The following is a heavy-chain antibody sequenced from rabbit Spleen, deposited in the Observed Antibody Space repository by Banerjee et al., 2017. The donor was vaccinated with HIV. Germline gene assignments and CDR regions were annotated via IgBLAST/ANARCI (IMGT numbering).Heavy chain of an antibody. D-gene: IGHD4-1*01. V-gene: IGHV1S7*01. Sequence: QLKESGGGLVQPGGSLKLSCKASGFDFTSYYMSWVRQAPGKGLEWIGYIDPVFGSAYYASWVNGRFSISRENTQNTGSLQLNSLTAADTATYFCARGGGWWGPGTLVTVS. J-gene: IGHJ4*01. CDR3: ARGGGW. CDR1: GFDFTSYY. CDR2: IDPVFGSA.